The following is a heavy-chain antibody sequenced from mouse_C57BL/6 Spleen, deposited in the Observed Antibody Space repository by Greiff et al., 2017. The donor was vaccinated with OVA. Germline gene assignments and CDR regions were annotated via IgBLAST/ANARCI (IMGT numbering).Heavy chain of an antibody. CDR3: TRATTVVPYFDY. Sequence: VKLVESGAELVRPGASVTLSCKASGYTFTDYEMHWVKQTPVHGLEWIGAIDPETGGTAYNQKFKGKAILTADKSSSTAYMELRSLTSEDSAVYYCTRATTVVPYFDYWGQGTTLTVSS. CDR1: GYTFTDYE. D-gene: IGHD1-1*01. V-gene: IGHV1-15*01. CDR2: IDPETGGT. J-gene: IGHJ2*01.